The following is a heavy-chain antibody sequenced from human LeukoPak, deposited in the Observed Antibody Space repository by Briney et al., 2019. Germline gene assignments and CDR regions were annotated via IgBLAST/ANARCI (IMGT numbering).Heavy chain of an antibody. Sequence: GGSPRLSCAASGFSLSDYYMSWIRQAPGKGLEGISHISSSSSYTNYSDSVKGRFTISRDNAKNSLHLQMSSLRAEDTAVYYCARDSGSYYDYWGQGTLVTVSS. V-gene: IGHV3-11*05. CDR3: ARDSGSYYDY. D-gene: IGHD1-26*01. CDR1: GFSLSDYY. CDR2: ISSSSSYT. J-gene: IGHJ4*02.